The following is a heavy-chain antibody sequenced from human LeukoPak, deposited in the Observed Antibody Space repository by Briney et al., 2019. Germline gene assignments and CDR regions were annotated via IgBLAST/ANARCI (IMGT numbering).Heavy chain of an antibody. D-gene: IGHD1-20*01. Sequence: KSSETLSLTCAVYGGSFSGYYWSWIRQPPGKGLEWIGEINHSGSTNYNPSLKSRVTISVDTSKNQFSLKLSSVTAADTAVYYCARRGMDVWGQGTLVTVSS. CDR2: INHSGST. CDR3: ARRGMDV. V-gene: IGHV4-34*01. CDR1: GGSFSGYY. J-gene: IGHJ4*02.